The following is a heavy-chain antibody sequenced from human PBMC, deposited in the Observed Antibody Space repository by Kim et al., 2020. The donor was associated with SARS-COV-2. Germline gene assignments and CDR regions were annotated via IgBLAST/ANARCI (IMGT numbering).Heavy chain of an antibody. D-gene: IGHD2-15*01. Sequence: YADSVKGRYTISRDNAQNLLYLQMNSLGAEDTAIYYCAGEDCSDSTCYYWGQGALVTVPS. J-gene: IGHJ4*02. V-gene: IGHV3-21*01. CDR3: AGEDCSDSTCYY.